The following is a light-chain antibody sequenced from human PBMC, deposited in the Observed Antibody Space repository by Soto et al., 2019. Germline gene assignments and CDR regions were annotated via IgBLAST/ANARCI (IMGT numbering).Light chain of an antibody. CDR2: EGS. V-gene: IGLV2-23*01. CDR1: SNDVGSYNL. Sequence: QSALTQPASVSGSPGQSITISCTGTSNDVGSYNLVSWYQLHPGKAPKLMIYEGSKRPSGVSNRFSGSTSGNTASLTISGLQAEDAADYYCCSYAGSNTHVVFGGGTQLTVL. CDR3: CSYAGSNTHVV. J-gene: IGLJ2*01.